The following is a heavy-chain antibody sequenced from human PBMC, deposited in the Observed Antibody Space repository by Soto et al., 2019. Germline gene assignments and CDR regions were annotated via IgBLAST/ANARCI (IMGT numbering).Heavy chain of an antibody. V-gene: IGHV5-51*01. CDR1: GYSFTSYW. Sequence: PGESLKISCKGSGYSFTSYWIGWVRQMPGKGLEWMGIIHPGDSDTRYSPSFQGQVTISADKSISTAYLQWSSLKASDTAMYYCARHKELAPYYYYGMDVWGQGTTVTVSS. J-gene: IGHJ6*02. CDR2: IHPGDSDT. CDR3: ARHKELAPYYYYGMDV. D-gene: IGHD1-7*01.